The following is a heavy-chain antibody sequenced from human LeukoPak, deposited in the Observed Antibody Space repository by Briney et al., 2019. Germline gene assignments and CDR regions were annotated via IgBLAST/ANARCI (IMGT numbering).Heavy chain of an antibody. J-gene: IGHJ6*04. D-gene: IGHD5-12*01. CDR1: GDTFDSHA. V-gene: IGHV1-69*06. CDR2: IIPMYGTA. CDR3: AIAQNNHGYVYFGMDV. Sequence: SVKGSCKASGDTFDSHALSWVRQAPGQGLEWIGAIIPMYGTANYAQKFQGRVAIIADKSTSTAYMELNSLTSEDTAVYYCAIAQNNHGYVYFGMDVWGKGTTVTVSS.